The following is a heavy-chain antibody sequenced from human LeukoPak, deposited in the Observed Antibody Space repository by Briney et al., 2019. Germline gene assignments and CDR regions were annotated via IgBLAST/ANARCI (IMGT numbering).Heavy chain of an antibody. CDR1: GFTFSSYA. CDR3: ARGGYNYYYYMDV. D-gene: IGHD5-12*01. J-gene: IGHJ6*03. V-gene: IGHV3-30-3*01. CDR2: ISYNGSNK. Sequence: GGSLRLSCAASGFTFSSYAMHWVRQAPGKGLEWVAVISYNGSNKYYADSVKGRFTISRDTSENTLYLQMNSLRAEDTAVYYCARGGYNYYYYMDVWGKGTTVTASS.